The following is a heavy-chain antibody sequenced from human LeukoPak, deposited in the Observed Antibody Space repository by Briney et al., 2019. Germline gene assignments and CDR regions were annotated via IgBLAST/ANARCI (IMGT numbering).Heavy chain of an antibody. CDR1: GFTFSSYA. Sequence: GGSLRLSCAASGFTFSSYAMSWVRQAPGKGLEWVAVISYDGSNKYYADSVKGRFTISRDNSKSTLYLQMNSLRAEDTAVYYCARASSSSPFDYWGQGTLVTVSS. CDR2: ISYDGSNK. J-gene: IGHJ4*02. D-gene: IGHD6-6*01. V-gene: IGHV3-30-3*01. CDR3: ARASSSSPFDY.